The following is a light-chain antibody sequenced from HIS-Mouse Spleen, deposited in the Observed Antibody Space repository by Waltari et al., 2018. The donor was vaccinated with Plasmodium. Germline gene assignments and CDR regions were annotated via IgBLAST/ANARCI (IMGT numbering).Light chain of an antibody. CDR1: RSNDRSYNI. CDR2: EGN. V-gene: IGLV2-23*03. CDR3: CSYAGSSTFV. J-gene: IGLJ3*02. Sequence: QSALNQPASGLGSPGQSITISCTGARSNDRSYNIVSWYQQPPDKPPKLMIYEGNKRPSGVSNLFSGSKSGNTASLTISGLQAEDEADYYCCSYAGSSTFVFGGGTKLTVL.